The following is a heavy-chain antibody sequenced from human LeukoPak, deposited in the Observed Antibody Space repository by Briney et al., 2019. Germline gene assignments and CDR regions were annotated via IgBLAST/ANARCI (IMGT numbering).Heavy chain of an antibody. Sequence: PSETLSLTCTVSGDSVTTNLYYWAWLRQPPGKGLEWIGNIYSSGNTYFNPSLKGRVNISVDTSKNHFSLKLRSVTAADTAVYYCAGRTIEGPAPYWFDPWGQGTLATVSS. CDR2: IYSSGNT. D-gene: IGHD1-7*01. V-gene: IGHV4-39*02. CDR3: AGRTIEGPAPYWFDP. CDR1: GDSVTTNLYY. J-gene: IGHJ5*02.